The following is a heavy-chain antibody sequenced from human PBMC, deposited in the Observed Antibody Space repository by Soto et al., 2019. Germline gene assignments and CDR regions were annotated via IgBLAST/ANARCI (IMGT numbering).Heavy chain of an antibody. Sequence: EVQLVESGGGLVKPGGSLRVSCAASGFTSSKDWMSWVRQAPGKGLEWVGRIKSRAGGGSTDYAAPVKGRFTISRDDSKNTLYLQMNSLKTEDTAVYYCTLSAAGPTGALADYWGQGTLVTVSS. V-gene: IGHV3-15*01. CDR1: GFTSSKDW. CDR3: TLSAAGPTGALADY. CDR2: IKSRAGGGST. D-gene: IGHD6-25*01. J-gene: IGHJ4*02.